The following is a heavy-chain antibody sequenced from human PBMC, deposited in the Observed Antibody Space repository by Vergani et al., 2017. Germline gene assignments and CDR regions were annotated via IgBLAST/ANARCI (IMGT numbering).Heavy chain of an antibody. CDR1: GGTFSSYA. CDR2: IIPIFGTA. V-gene: IGHV1-69*01. J-gene: IGHJ5*02. CDR3: ARGRCSSTSCYNFWFDP. Sequence: QLVQSGPEVKKPGSSVKVSCKASGGTFSSYAISWVRQAPGQGLEWMGGIIPIFGTANYAQKFQGRVTITADESTSTAYMELSSLRSEDTAVYYCARGRCSSTSCYNFWFDPWGQGTLVTVSS. D-gene: IGHD2-2*02.